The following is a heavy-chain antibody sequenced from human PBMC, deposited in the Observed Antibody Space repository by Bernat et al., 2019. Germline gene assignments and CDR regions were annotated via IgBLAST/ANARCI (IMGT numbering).Heavy chain of an antibody. J-gene: IGHJ6*03. CDR3: ARDSFTSSSYYYYMDV. V-gene: IGHV4-38-2*02. CDR2: MSHSGCY. CDR1: GYSISSGYF. Sequence: QVQLQESGPGLVKPSETLSLTCAVSGYSISSGYFWGWVRQPPGKGLEWIGSMSHSGCYSKNPSLKSRVTISVDTSKNQFSLKLTSVTAADTAVYYCARDSFTSSSYYYYMDVWGKGTTVTVSS.